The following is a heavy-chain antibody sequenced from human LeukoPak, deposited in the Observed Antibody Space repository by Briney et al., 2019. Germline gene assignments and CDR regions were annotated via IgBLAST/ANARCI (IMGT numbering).Heavy chain of an antibody. J-gene: IGHJ4*02. D-gene: IGHD4-17*01. Sequence: PSQTLSLTCTVSGGSICSGGYYWSWIRQHPGKGLEWIGYIYYSGSTYYNPSLKSRVTISVDTSKNQFSLKLSSVTAADTAVYYCARVWNDYGDYVPDYWGQGTLVTVSS. CDR3: ARVWNDYGDYVPDY. CDR2: IYYSGST. V-gene: IGHV4-31*03. CDR1: GGSICSGGYY.